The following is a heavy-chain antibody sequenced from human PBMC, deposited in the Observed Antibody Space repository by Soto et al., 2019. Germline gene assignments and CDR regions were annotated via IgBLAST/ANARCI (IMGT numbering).Heavy chain of an antibody. V-gene: IGHV4-39*01. CDR3: ARHYSSGSRNWFDP. CDR1: GGSINISSYF. D-gene: IGHD6-19*01. CDR2: IYYSGST. J-gene: IGHJ5*02. Sequence: QLQLQESGPGLVKPSETLSLTCSVSGGSINISSYFWGWVRQPPGKGLEWIGSIYYSGSTYYNPSLRSRVTISVDTSKNQFSLKLSSVTAADTAVFYCARHYSSGSRNWFDPWGQGTLVTVSS.